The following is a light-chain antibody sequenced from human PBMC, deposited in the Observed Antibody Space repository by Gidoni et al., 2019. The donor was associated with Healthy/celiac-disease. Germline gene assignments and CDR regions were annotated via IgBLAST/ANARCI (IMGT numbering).Light chain of an antibody. CDR1: SSNIGSNY. J-gene: IGLJ2*01. CDR3: AAWDDSLSGVV. V-gene: IGLV1-47*02. CDR2: SNN. Sequence: VLTQPPSASGTPGQRVTISCSGSSSNIGSNYVYWYQQLPGTAPKLLIYSNNQRPSGVPDRFSGSKSGTSASLAISGLRSEDEADYYCAAWDDSLSGVVFGGGTKLTVL.